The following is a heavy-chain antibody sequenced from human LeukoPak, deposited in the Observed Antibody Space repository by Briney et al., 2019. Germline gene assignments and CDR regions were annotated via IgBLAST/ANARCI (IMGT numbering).Heavy chain of an antibody. CDR1: GGSISSSSYY. D-gene: IGHD6-13*01. V-gene: IGHV4-39*07. CDR2: IYYSGST. CDR3: ARVPLEYSSSGLYYFDY. J-gene: IGHJ4*02. Sequence: SETLSLTCTVSGGSISSSSYYWGWIRQPPGKGLEWIGSIYYSGSTYYNPSLKSRVTISVDTSKNQFSLKLSSVTAADTAVYYCARVPLEYSSSGLYYFDYWGQGTLVIVSS.